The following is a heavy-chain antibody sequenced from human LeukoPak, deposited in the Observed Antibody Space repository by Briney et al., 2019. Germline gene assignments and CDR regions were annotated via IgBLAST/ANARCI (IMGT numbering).Heavy chain of an antibody. V-gene: IGHV3-33*08. CDR2: IWYDGSNK. CDR3: ARDDSSGLYYFDY. CDR1: GFTFSSYA. D-gene: IGHD6-19*01. Sequence: PGGSLRLSCAASGFTFSSYAMHWVRQAPGKGLEWVAVIWYDGSNKYYADSVKGRFTISRDNSKNTLYLQMNSLRAEDTAVYYCARDDSSGLYYFDYWGQGTLVTVSS. J-gene: IGHJ4*02.